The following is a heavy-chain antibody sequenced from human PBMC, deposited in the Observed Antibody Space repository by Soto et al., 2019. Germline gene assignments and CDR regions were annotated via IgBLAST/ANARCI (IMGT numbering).Heavy chain of an antibody. D-gene: IGHD1-7*01. J-gene: IGHJ4*02. CDR3: ARAGDWNYVYDF. CDR2: VNGDGSST. CDR1: GFTFTHYR. V-gene: IGHV3-74*01. Sequence: EVQLVESGGGLVQPGGSLRLSCAASGFTFTHYRIHWVRQAPGKGLVWVSRVNGDGSSTNYADSVKGRFPISRDNAPNTVYLQMNSLRAADTAVYYRARAGDWNYVYDFWGQGALVTVSS.